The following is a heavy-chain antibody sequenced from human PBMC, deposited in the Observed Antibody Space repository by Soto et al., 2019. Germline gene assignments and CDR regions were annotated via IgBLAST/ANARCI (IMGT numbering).Heavy chain of an antibody. CDR1: GGTFRSYS. J-gene: IGHJ6*02. D-gene: IGHD3-22*01. CDR3: ARPDEGGYSSNHHYYYALDV. V-gene: IGHV1-69*01. CDR2: IIPIFDIT. Sequence: QVQQVRSGAEVKKPGSSVKVSCKASGGTFRSYSISWVRQAPGQGLEWMGGIIPIFDITNYAQKFQGRVTITADESTSTAYMELSSLGSDDTAVYYCARPDEGGYSSNHHYYYALDVWGQGTTVTV.